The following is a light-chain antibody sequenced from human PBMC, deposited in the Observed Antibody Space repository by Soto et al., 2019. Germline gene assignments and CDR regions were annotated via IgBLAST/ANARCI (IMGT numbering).Light chain of an antibody. J-gene: IGKJ4*01. CDR1: QYVGNY. Sequence: IRLTQSPTSLIASVGDRVTITCQASQYVGNYLNWYQQKQGEPPRLLISGASNLEPGVPARFSGSGSGADFTFIISDLQPEDVATYFCQQYDNIILSFGGGNKVEI. CDR3: QQYDNIILS. CDR2: GAS. V-gene: IGKV1-33*01.